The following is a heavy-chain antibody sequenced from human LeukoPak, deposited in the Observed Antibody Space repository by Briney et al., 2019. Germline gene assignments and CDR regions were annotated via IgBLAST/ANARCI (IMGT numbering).Heavy chain of an antibody. CDR1: GFTFSSYA. V-gene: IGHV4-39*01. Sequence: GSLRLSCAASGFTFSSYAMSWVRQAPGKGLEWIGSIYYSGSAYYNPSLKSRVTISVDTSKNQFSLKLSSVTAADTAVYYCARRNSGSYWGHYFDYWGQGTLVTVSS. J-gene: IGHJ4*02. CDR3: ARRNSGSYWGHYFDY. CDR2: IYYSGSA. D-gene: IGHD1-26*01.